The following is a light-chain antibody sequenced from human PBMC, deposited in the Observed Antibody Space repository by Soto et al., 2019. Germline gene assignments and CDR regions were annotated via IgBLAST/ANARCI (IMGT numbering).Light chain of an antibody. CDR2: EVS. Sequence: QSALTQPPSASGSPGQSVTISCTGTSSDVGGYNYVSWYQQYPGKAPKLMIYEVSKGPSGVPDRISGSKSGNTASLTVSGLQAEDEADYYCSSYAGSNTFLFGGGTQLTVL. CDR1: SSDVGGYNY. CDR3: SSYAGSNTFL. V-gene: IGLV2-8*01. J-gene: IGLJ2*01.